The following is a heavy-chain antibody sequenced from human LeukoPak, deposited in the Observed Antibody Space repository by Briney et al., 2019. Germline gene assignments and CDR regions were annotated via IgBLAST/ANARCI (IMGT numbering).Heavy chain of an antibody. CDR2: ISGNSADT. V-gene: IGHV3-23*01. Sequence: GGSLRLSCAASGFTFSAYAMIWVRQAPGKGLEYVSAISGNSADTFYLNSVKGRFTISRDNSKNTLFLQMNSLTSEDTAVYYCVRGDGRWFGLIDYWGQGVLVTVSS. J-gene: IGHJ4*02. D-gene: IGHD3-10*01. CDR1: GFTFSAYA. CDR3: VRGDGRWFGLIDY.